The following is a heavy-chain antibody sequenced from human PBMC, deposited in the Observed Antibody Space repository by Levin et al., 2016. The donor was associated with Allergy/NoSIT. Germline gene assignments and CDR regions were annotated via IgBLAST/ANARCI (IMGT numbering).Heavy chain of an antibody. V-gene: IGHV1-2*06. Sequence: WVRQAPGQGPEWMGRIDPNSGGTKYAEKFQGRVAMTRDTSINTMYMELSSLMSDDTAVYYCARGVGELVVGRFDPWGQGTLVTVSS. D-gene: IGHD1-7*01. CDR3: ARGVGELVVGRFDP. J-gene: IGHJ5*02. CDR2: IDPNSGGT.